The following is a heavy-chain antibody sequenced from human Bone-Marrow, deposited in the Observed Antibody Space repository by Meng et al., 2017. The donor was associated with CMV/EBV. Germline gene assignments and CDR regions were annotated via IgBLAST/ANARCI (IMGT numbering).Heavy chain of an antibody. Sequence: GESLKISCAASGFTFSSYSMNWVRQAPGKGLEWVSSISSSSSYIYYADSVKGRFTISRDNAKNSLYLQMNSLRAEDTAVYYCAGGAPIVVVPTGTPIFFDYWGQGTLVTVSS. CDR3: AGGAPIVVVPTGTPIFFDY. V-gene: IGHV3-21*01. J-gene: IGHJ4*02. CDR1: GFTFSSYS. CDR2: ISSSSSYI. D-gene: IGHD2-2*01.